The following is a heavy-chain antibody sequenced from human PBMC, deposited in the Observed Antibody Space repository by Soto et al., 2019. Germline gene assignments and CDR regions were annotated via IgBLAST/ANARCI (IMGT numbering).Heavy chain of an antibody. CDR2: INAGNGNT. J-gene: IGHJ5*02. Sequence: QVQLVQSGAEVKQPGASVKVSCKASGYTFTSYAMHWVRQAPGQRLEWMGWINAGNGNTKYSQKFQGRVTITRDTSASTAYMELSSLRSEDTAVYYCARLITYYDILTGYYPLGWFDPWGQGTLVTVSS. CDR3: ARLITYYDILTGYYPLGWFDP. CDR1: GYTFTSYA. V-gene: IGHV1-3*01. D-gene: IGHD3-9*01.